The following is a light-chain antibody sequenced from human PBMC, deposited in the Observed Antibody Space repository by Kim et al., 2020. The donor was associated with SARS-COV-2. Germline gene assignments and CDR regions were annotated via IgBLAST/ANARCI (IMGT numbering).Light chain of an antibody. CDR1: SSNIGNNA. CDR2: HDD. CDR3: ASWDDSLSGPV. J-gene: IGLJ3*02. Sequence: QSVLTQPPSVSGAPRQRVIISCSGSSSNIGNNALNWYQQLPGKAPKLLIYHDDLLPSGVSDRFSASKSGTSASLAISGLQSEGEADYYCASWDDSLSGPVFGGGTQLTVL. V-gene: IGLV1-36*01.